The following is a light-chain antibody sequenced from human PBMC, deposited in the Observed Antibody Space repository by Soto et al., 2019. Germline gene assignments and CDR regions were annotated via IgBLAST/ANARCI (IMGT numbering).Light chain of an antibody. CDR1: HDITDS. CDR3: QQYGDLPRT. V-gene: IGKV1-33*01. Sequence: DIKMTQSPSSLSTSVGDRVTITCQASHDITDSLNWYQQKPGKAPQVLIYDASNMQTGVPSRFSGSGFGTEFTLTISSLQPEDIATYYCQQYGDLPRTFGQGTRLEI. CDR2: DAS. J-gene: IGKJ5*01.